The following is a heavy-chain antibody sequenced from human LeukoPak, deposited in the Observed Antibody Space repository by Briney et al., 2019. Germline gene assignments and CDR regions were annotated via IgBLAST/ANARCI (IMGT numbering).Heavy chain of an antibody. Sequence: PSETLSLTCNLSGDSMNTYYWSWIRQPPEKGLEWIGYIYYIGSTNYNPSLRGRVTISIATSKNQFSLKVSSVTAADTAVYYCARGGRGGYNYHYWGHGTLVTVSS. CDR2: IYYIGST. CDR1: GDSMNTYY. CDR3: ARGGRGGYNYHY. J-gene: IGHJ4*01. D-gene: IGHD5-24*01. V-gene: IGHV4-59*01.